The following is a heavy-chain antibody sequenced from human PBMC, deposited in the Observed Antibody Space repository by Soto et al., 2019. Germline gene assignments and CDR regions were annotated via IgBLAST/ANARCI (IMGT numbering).Heavy chain of an antibody. Sequence: EVQLLESGGRLVQPGGSLRLSCAASGFTFSSYAMSWVRQAPGKGLEWVSAISGSGGSTYYADSEKRRFTISRDNSNNTLYLQMNSLRAEDTAVYYCAKAHYDYIWGSYRYLGDFDYWGQGTLVTVSS. CDR2: ISGSGGST. CDR1: GFTFSSYA. V-gene: IGHV3-23*01. CDR3: AKAHYDYIWGSYRYLGDFDY. D-gene: IGHD3-16*02. J-gene: IGHJ4*02.